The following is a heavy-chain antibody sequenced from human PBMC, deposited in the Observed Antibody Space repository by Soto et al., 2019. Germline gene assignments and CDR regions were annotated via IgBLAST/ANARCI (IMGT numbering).Heavy chain of an antibody. V-gene: IGHV3-30-3*01. J-gene: IGHJ6*02. Sequence: SLRLSCAASGFTFSSYAMHWVRQAPGKGLEWVAVISYDGSNKYYADSVKGRFTISRDNSKNTLYLQMNSLRAEDTAVYYCARDSVPHYDILTGYYMGNYYYGMDVWGQGTTVTVSS. D-gene: IGHD3-9*01. CDR2: ISYDGSNK. CDR3: ARDSVPHYDILTGYYMGNYYYGMDV. CDR1: GFTFSSYA.